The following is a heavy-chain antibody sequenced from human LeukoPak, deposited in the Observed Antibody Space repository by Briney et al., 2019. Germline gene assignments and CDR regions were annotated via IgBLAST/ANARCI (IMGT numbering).Heavy chain of an antibody. J-gene: IGHJ5*02. Sequence: SETLSLTCTVSSGSISSSSYYWGWIRQPPGKGLEWIGSIYYSGSTYYNPSLKSRVTISVDTSKNQFSLKLSSVTAADTAAYYCARRQELRFDWFDPWGQGTLVTVSS. CDR3: ARRQELRFDWFDP. CDR2: IYYSGST. D-gene: IGHD4-11*01. CDR1: SGSISSSSYY. V-gene: IGHV4-39*01.